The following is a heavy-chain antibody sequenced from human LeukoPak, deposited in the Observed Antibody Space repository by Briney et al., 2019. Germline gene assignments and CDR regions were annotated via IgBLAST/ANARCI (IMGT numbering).Heavy chain of an antibody. CDR2: INHNGST. Sequence: SETLSLTCAVYGGSFSGYYWSWIRQPPGKGLEWIGEINHNGSTNYNPSLKSRVTISVDTSKNQFSLKLSSVTAADTAVYYCARSGSYELFDYWGQGTLVTVSS. V-gene: IGHV4-34*01. D-gene: IGHD1-26*01. CDR3: ARSGSYELFDY. CDR1: GGSFSGYY. J-gene: IGHJ4*02.